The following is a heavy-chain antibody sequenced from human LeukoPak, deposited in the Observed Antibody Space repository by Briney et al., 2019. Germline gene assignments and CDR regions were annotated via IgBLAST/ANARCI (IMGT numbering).Heavy chain of an antibody. J-gene: IGHJ3*02. CDR2: IYSGGST. CDR3: ARIDSSGYDAFDI. V-gene: IGHV3-66*01. Sequence: GGSLRLSCAASGFTFSSYAMSWVRQAPGKGLEWVSVIYSGGSTYYADSVKGRFTISRDNSKNTLYLQMNSLRAEDTAVYYCARIDSSGYDAFDIWGQGTMVTVSS. CDR1: GFTFSSYA. D-gene: IGHD3-22*01.